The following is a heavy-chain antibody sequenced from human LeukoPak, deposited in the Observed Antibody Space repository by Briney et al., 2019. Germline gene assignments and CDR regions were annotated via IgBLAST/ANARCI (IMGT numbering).Heavy chain of an antibody. Sequence: SETLSLTCTVSGGSISSSSYYWGWIRQPPGKGLEWIGSIYYSGSTYYNPSLKSRVTISVDTSKNQFSLKLSSVTAADTAVYYCARGNSGKYYGWGQGTLVTVSS. CDR1: GGSISSSSYY. J-gene: IGHJ4*02. CDR2: IYYSGST. CDR3: ARGNSGKYYG. D-gene: IGHD3-10*01. V-gene: IGHV4-39*07.